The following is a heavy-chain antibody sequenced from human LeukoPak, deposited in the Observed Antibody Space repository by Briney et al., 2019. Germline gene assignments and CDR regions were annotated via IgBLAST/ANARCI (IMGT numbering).Heavy chain of an antibody. CDR2: IIPIFGTA. CDR3: ARQVYPGGQAYYYYGMDI. D-gene: IGHD1-14*01. V-gene: IGHV1-69*13. J-gene: IGHJ6*04. Sequence: ASVKVSCKASGGTFSSYAISWVRQAPGQGLEWMGGIIPIFGTANYAQKFQGRVTITADESTSTAYMELSSLRSEDTAVYYCARQVYPGGQAYYYYGMDIWGKGTTVTVSS. CDR1: GGTFSSYA.